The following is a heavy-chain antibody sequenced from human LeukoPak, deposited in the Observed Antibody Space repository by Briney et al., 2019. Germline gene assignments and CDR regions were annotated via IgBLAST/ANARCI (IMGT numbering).Heavy chain of an antibody. J-gene: IGHJ4*02. CDR2: IKSKTDGGTT. D-gene: IGHD3-22*01. Sequence: GGSLRLSCAASGFTFSNAWMSWVRQAPGKGLEWVGRIKSKTDGGTTDYAAPVKGSFTISRDDSKNTLYLQMNSLKTEDTAVYYCTTGYYYDSSGYFDYWGQGTLVTVSS. V-gene: IGHV3-15*01. CDR1: GFTFSNAW. CDR3: TTGYYYDSSGYFDY.